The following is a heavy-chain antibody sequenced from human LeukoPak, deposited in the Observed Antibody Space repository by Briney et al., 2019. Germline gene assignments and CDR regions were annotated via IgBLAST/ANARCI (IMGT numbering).Heavy chain of an antibody. D-gene: IGHD4-23*01. Sequence: SETLSLTCTVSGGSVSSSSYYWGWVRQPPGKGLECIGTIYSSGSTFYNPSLESRVTMSVDTSKNQFSLILSFVTAADTAVYYCARSSSAYLGNFDRCFDLWGRGTLVTVSS. CDR3: ARSSSAYLGNFDRCFDL. J-gene: IGHJ2*01. CDR1: GGSVSSSSYY. CDR2: IYSSGST. V-gene: IGHV4-39*01.